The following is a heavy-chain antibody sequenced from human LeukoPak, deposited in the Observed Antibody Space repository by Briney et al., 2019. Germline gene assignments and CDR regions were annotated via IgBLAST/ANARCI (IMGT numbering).Heavy chain of an antibody. V-gene: IGHV4-39*07. CDR2: IYYSGST. CDR3: ARGRSSYFDY. J-gene: IGHJ4*02. Sequence: GSLRLSCAASGFTFSSYSMNWVRQPPGKGLEWIGSIYYSGSTYYNPSLKSRVTISVDTSKNQFSLKLSSVTAADTAVYYCARGRSSYFDYWGQGTLVTVSS. CDR1: GFTFSSYS. D-gene: IGHD6-6*01.